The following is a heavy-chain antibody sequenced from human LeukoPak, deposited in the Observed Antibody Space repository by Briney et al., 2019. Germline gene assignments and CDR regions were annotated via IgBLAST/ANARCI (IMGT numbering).Heavy chain of an antibody. V-gene: IGHV1-18*01. J-gene: IGHJ4*02. CDR3: ARFRVLSSSVDY. CDR1: GYTFTSYG. D-gene: IGHD6-6*01. Sequence: GASVKVSCKASGYTFTSYGISWVRQAPGQGLEWMGWISAYNVNTNYAQNLQGRVTMTTDTSTSTVYMELRSLRSDDTAVYYCARFRVLSSSVDYWGQGTLVTVSS. CDR2: ISAYNVNT.